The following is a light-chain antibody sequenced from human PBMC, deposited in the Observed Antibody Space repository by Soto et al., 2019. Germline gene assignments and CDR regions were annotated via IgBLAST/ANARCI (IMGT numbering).Light chain of an antibody. CDR2: EVS. V-gene: IGLV2-14*01. Sequence: QSALTQPASVSGSPGQSITISCTGSSSDVGGYNYVSWYQQHPGKAPKLMIYEVSNRPSGISNRFSGSKSGNTASLTPSGVPAEDEADYYCSSYTSSSTLVFGGGTKLTVL. J-gene: IGLJ2*01. CDR3: SSYTSSSTLV. CDR1: SSDVGGYNY.